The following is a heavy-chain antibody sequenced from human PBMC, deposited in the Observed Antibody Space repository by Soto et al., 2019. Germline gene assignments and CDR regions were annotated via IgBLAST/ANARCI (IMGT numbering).Heavy chain of an antibody. Sequence: GPTLVNPTGPLTLTCTVSGFTRGNDGRIGVSWIRQPPGKALERLAHIFSKDEKSYTKSLKSRLTITKDTFKNQVVLTMANLDPVDIATYYCAHRQTYCAGNCYSGFDYWGQATLVT. CDR2: IFSKDEK. D-gene: IGHD2-21*02. CDR3: AHRQTYCAGNCYSGFDY. V-gene: IGHV2-26*01. J-gene: IGHJ4*02. CDR1: GFTRGNDGRIG.